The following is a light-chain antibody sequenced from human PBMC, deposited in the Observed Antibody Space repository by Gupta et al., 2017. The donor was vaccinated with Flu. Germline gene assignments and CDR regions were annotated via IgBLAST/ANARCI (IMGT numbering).Light chain of an antibody. CDR2: DDS. CDR3: QVWDSSSDRGV. V-gene: IGLV3-21*02. J-gene: IGLJ3*02. Sequence: GQTARMTCGGNNIATKAVHWYQQKPGQAPVLVVNDDSDRPSGIPERFSGSNSGNTATLTISRVEAGDEADYYCQVWDSSSDRGVFGGGTKLTVL. CDR1: NIATKA.